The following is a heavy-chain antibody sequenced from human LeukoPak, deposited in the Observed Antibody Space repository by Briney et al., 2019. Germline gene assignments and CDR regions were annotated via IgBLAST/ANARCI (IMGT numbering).Heavy chain of an antibody. CDR3: ARGLADYYYYYGMDV. CDR2: IGTAGDT. Sequence: PGGSLRLSCAASGFTFSSYDMHWVRQATGKGLEWVSAIGTAGDTYYPGSVKGRFTISRENAKNSLYLQMNSLRAGDTAVYYCARGLADYYYYYGMDVWGQGTTVTVSS. J-gene: IGHJ6*02. CDR1: GFTFSSYD. V-gene: IGHV3-13*01.